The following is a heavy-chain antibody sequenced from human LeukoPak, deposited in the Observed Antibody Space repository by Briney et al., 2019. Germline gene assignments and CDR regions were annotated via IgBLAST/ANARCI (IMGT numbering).Heavy chain of an antibody. CDR2: ISYDGSNK. V-gene: IGHV3-30*18. D-gene: IGHD6-19*01. CDR3: AKDWGSSGSYYYYYYGMDV. Sequence: GGSLRLSCAASGFTFSSYGMHWVRQAPGKGLEWVAVISYDGSNKYYADSVKGRFTISRDNSKNTLYLQMNSLRAEDTAVYYCAKDWGSSGSYYYYYYGMDVWGQGTTVTVSS. J-gene: IGHJ6*02. CDR1: GFTFSSYG.